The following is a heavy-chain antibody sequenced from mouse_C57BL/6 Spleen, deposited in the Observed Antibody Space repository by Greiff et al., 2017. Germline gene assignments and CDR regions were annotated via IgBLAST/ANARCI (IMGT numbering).Heavy chain of an antibody. V-gene: IGHV1-42*01. D-gene: IGHD2-2*01. J-gene: IGHJ2*01. Sequence: EVQRVESGPELVKPGASVKISCKASGYSFTGYYMNWVKQSPEKSLEWIGEINPSTGGTTYNQKFKAKATLTVDKSSSTAYMQLKSLTSEDSAVYYCARSNYGYDDWGQGTTLTVSS. CDR2: INPSTGGT. CDR3: ARSNYGYDD. CDR1: GYSFTGYY.